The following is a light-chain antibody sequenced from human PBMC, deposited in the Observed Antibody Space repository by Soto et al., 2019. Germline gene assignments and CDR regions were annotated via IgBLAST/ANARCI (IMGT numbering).Light chain of an antibody. Sequence: QSALTLPPSASGSPGQSVTISCTGTSSDVGGYDYVSWYQQHPGKAPKLMIYEVSKRPSGVPDRFSGSKSGNTASLTVSGLQAEDEADYYCSSYAGSNNWVFGGGTQLTVL. J-gene: IGLJ3*02. CDR2: EVS. CDR1: SSDVGGYDY. CDR3: SSYAGSNNWV. V-gene: IGLV2-8*01.